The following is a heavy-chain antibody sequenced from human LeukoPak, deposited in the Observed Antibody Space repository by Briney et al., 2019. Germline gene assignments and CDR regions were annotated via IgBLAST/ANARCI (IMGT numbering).Heavy chain of an antibody. Sequence: ASVKVSCKASGYTFTSYDINWVRQATGQGLEWMGWMNPNSGNTGYAQKFQGRVTMTRNTSISTAYMEQSSLRSEDTAVYYCARGIGTVLRFLEWLLYRYYFDYWGQGTLVTVSS. CDR2: MNPNSGNT. D-gene: IGHD3-3*01. V-gene: IGHV1-8*01. CDR3: ARGIGTVLRFLEWLLYRYYFDY. J-gene: IGHJ4*02. CDR1: GYTFTSYD.